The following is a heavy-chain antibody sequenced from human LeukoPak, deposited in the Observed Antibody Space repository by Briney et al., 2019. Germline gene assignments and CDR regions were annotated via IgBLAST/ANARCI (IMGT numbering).Heavy chain of an antibody. CDR3: ARAVTPYQLLHNWFDP. CDR1: GGTFSSYA. V-gene: IGHV1-69*01. J-gene: IGHJ5*02. CDR2: IIPIFGTA. Sequence: SVKVSCKASGGTFSSYAIRWVRQAPGQGLEWMGGIIPIFGTANYAQKFQGRVTITADESTSTAYMELSSLRSEDTAVYYCARAVTPYQLLHNWFDPWGQGTLVTVSS. D-gene: IGHD2-2*01.